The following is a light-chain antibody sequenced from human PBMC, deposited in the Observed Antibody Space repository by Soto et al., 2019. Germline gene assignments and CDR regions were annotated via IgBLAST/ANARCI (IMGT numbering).Light chain of an antibody. CDR1: QSVSNR. J-gene: IGKJ1*01. CDR2: RAS. CDR3: QQSSDWPRT. Sequence: EIVMTRSPATLSVSPGERATLSCRASQSVSNRLAWYQQRPGQAPRLLIYRASARATGIPARFSGSGSGTEFTLTISSLQSEDFAIYYCQQSSDWPRTFGQGTKVEIK. V-gene: IGKV3-15*01.